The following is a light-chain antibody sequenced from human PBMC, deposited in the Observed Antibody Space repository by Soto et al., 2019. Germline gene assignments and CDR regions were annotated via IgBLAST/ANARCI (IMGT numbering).Light chain of an antibody. J-gene: IGKJ3*01. CDR3: QQSYSTPRS. Sequence: DIQMTQSPSSLSASVGDRVTITCRASQSINTYLNWYQQKPGKAPKLLIYGASSLQGGVPSRFSGSGSGTEFTLTISSLQPADFASYYCQQSYSTPRSFGPGTQVVIK. CDR1: QSINTY. CDR2: GAS. V-gene: IGKV1-39*01.